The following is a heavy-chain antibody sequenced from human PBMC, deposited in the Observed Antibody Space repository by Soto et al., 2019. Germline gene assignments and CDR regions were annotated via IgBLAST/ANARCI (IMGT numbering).Heavy chain of an antibody. V-gene: IGHV6-1*01. CDR1: GDSVSSNSAA. D-gene: IGHD6-25*01. CDR3: ARSLVGAAAYYYYYMDV. Sequence: SQTLSLTCAISGDSVSSNSAAWNWLRQSPSRGLEWLGRTYYRSKWYNDYAVSVKSRITINPGTSKNQFSLQLNSVTPEDTAVYYCARSLVGAAAYYYYYMDVWGKGTTVTVSS. CDR2: TYYRSKWYN. J-gene: IGHJ6*03.